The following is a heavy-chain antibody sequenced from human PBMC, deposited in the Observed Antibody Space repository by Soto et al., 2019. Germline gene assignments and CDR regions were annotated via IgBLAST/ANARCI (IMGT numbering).Heavy chain of an antibody. J-gene: IGHJ4*02. V-gene: IGHV4-39*02. D-gene: IGHD6-13*01. Sequence: TSETLSLTCTVSGGSISSGGYYWSWIRQPPGKGLEWIGSIYYSGSTYYNPSLKSRVTISVDTSKNHFSLKLTSVTAADTAVYYCARPGGSGWFYFDSWGQGSQVTVSS. CDR2: IYYSGST. CDR3: ARPGGSGWFYFDS. CDR1: GGSISSGGYY.